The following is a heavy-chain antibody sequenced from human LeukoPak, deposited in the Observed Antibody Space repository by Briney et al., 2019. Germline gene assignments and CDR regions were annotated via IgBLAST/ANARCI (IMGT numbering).Heavy chain of an antibody. V-gene: IGHV4-59*01. Sequence: SETLSLTCKVSGGSISSYYWSWIRQPPGKGLEWIGYIYYSGSTNYNPSLKSRVTISVDTSKNQFSLKLSSVTAADTAVYYCARDYGEGSSYWFDPWGQGTLVTVSS. CDR3: ARDYGEGSSYWFDP. D-gene: IGHD6-13*01. CDR1: GGSISSYY. CDR2: IYYSGST. J-gene: IGHJ5*02.